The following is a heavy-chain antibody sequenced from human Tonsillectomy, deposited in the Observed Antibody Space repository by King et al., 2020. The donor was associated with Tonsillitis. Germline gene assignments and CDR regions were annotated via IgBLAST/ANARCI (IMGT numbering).Heavy chain of an antibody. CDR3: ARDRRYYDSSGYSYWYFDL. D-gene: IGHD3-22*01. V-gene: IGHV1-2*02. CDR2: INPNSGGT. CDR1: GYTFTGYY. Sequence: QLVQSGAEVKKPGASVKVSCKASGYTFTGYYMHWVRQAPGQGLEWMGWINPNSGGTNYAQKFQGRVTMTRDTSISTAYMELSRLRSDDTAVYYCARDRRYYDSSGYSYWYFDLWGRGTLVTVSS. J-gene: IGHJ2*01.